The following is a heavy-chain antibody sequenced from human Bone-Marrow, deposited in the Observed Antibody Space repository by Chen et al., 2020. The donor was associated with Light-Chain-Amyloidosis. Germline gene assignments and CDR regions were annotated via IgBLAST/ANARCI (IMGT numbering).Heavy chain of an antibody. V-gene: IGHV1-3*01. Sequence: QVQLVQTGAEVKKPGASLQVSCKASGYSITNYVIHWVRQAPGQGLGWMGWIHAGNGNTKYSDMFRGRDSFSTDTSATTAYIDMITLRSDDTAVYYCASGSGYDMADWGQGTLVTVSS. J-gene: IGHJ4*02. CDR1: GYSITNYV. CDR3: ASGSGYDMAD. D-gene: IGHD5-12*01. CDR2: IHAGNGNT.